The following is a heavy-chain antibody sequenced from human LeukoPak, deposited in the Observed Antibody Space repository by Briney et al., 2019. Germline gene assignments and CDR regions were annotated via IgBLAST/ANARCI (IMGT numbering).Heavy chain of an antibody. CDR2: ISYDGSNK. Sequence: GGSLRLSCAASGFTFSSYAMHWVRQAPGKGLEWVAVISYDGSNKYYADSVKGRFTISRDNSKNTLYLQMNSLRAEDTAVYYCARAGGYDYVWGSYRDYFDYWGQGTLVTVSS. V-gene: IGHV3-30-3*01. J-gene: IGHJ4*02. D-gene: IGHD3-16*02. CDR3: ARAGGYDYVWGSYRDYFDY. CDR1: GFTFSSYA.